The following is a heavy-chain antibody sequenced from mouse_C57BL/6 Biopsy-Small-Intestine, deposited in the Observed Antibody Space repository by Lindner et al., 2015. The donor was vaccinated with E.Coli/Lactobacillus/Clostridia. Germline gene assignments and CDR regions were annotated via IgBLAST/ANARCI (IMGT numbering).Heavy chain of an antibody. D-gene: IGHD3-3*01. J-gene: IGHJ2*01. Sequence: VQLQESGAELMKPGASVKLSCEATGYTFTGYWIEWVKQRPGHGLEWIGKILLGSDTTNYNEKFKGKATFTADTSSNTAYMHLSSLTTEDSAIYYCAEGPFDYWGQGTTLTVSS. V-gene: IGHV1-9*01. CDR1: GYTFTGYW. CDR3: AEGPFDY. CDR2: ILLGSDTT.